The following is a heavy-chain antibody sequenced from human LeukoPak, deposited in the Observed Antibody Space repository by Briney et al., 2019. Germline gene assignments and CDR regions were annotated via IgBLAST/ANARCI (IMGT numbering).Heavy chain of an antibody. CDR1: GGSISSSSYY. CDR2: IYHSGST. V-gene: IGHV4-39*07. CDR3: ARDPGSGWYPTYFDY. J-gene: IGHJ4*02. Sequence: SETLSLTCTVSGGSISSSSYYWGWIRQPPGKGLEWIGSIYHSGSTYYHPSLKSRVTISVDTSKNQFSLKLSSVTAADTAVYYCARDPGSGWYPTYFDYWGQGTLVTVSS. D-gene: IGHD6-19*01.